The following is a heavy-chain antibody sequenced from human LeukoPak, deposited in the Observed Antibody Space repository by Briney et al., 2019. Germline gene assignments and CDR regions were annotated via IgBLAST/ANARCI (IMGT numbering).Heavy chain of an antibody. CDR1: GDSISTYY. D-gene: IGHD4-17*01. CDR2: IYYSGDT. J-gene: IGHJ3*02. CDR3: ARDGDYGDYLGAFDI. V-gene: IGHV4-59*01. Sequence: SETLSLTCSISGDSISTYYWSWIRQTPGKGLEWIGYIYYSGDTNYNPSLKSRVTISVDTSKNQFSLKLSSVTAADTAVYYCARDGDYGDYLGAFDIWGQGTMVTVSS.